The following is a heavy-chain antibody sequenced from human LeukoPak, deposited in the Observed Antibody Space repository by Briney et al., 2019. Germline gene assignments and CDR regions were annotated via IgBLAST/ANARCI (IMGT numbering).Heavy chain of an antibody. CDR2: IRNKANSYTT. V-gene: IGHV3-72*01. Sequence: GGSLRLSCAASGFTFSDHYMDWVRQAPGKGLKWVGRIRNKANSYTTEYAASVKGRFTISRDDSKNSLYLQINSLKTNDTAVYYCARGGSGSSLYPFDYWGQGTLVTVSS. J-gene: IGHJ4*02. CDR3: ARGGSGSSLYPFDY. CDR1: GFTFSDHY. D-gene: IGHD6-13*01.